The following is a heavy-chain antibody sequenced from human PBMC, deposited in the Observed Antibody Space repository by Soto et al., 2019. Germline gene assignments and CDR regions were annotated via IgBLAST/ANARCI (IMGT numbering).Heavy chain of an antibody. V-gene: IGHV4-4*07. CDR3: ARGQRFSDWFDP. Sequence: KPSETLSLTCTDSGGSMTSYYWTWIRQPAGKGLEWIGRVYSSGGTHYNPSLKSRVTISLDTSKNQFSLRLLSVTDADTAVYFCARGQRFSDWFDPWGQGTLVTVSS. D-gene: IGHD3-3*01. CDR1: GGSMTSYY. J-gene: IGHJ5*02. CDR2: VYSSGGT.